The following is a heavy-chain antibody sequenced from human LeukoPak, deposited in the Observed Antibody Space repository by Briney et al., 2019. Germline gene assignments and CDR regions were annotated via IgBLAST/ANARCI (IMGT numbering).Heavy chain of an antibody. CDR3: AREGITGTTMDPVYAFDI. CDR1: GYTFTGYY. CDR2: INPNSGGT. Sequence: ASVKVSCKASGYTFTGYYMHWVRQAPGQGLEWMGWINPNSGGTNYAQKFQGRVTMTRETSISTAYMELSRLRSDDTAVYYCAREGITGTTMDPVYAFDIWGQGTMVTVSS. J-gene: IGHJ3*02. V-gene: IGHV1-2*02. D-gene: IGHD1-7*01.